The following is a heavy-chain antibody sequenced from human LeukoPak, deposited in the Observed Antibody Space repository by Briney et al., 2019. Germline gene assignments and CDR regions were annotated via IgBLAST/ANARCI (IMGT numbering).Heavy chain of an antibody. CDR3: ATYRQVLFPFES. CDR2: IFPSGGEI. CDR1: GFTFSTFA. V-gene: IGHV3-23*01. Sequence: GGSLRLSCAASGFTFSTFAMIWVRQPPGKGLEWVSSIFPSGGEIHYADSVRGRFTISRDNSKSTLSLQMNSLRAEDTAIYYCATYRQVLFPFESWGQGTLVTVSS. D-gene: IGHD2-8*02. J-gene: IGHJ4*02.